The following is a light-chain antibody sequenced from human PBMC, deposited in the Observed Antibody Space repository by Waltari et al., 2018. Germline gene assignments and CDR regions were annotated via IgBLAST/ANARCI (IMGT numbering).Light chain of an antibody. V-gene: IGLV1-47*02. CDR1: SSNIGSNF. CDR2: SNN. CDR3: AAWDDSVGGV. Sequence: QSVLTQPPSASGTPGQRVTISCSGSSSNIGSNFVYWYQQLPGTAPKLLIYSNNQRTAGSPDRVSGSKSGTSASLTISGLRSEDGADYYCAAWDDSVGGVFGGGTKLTVL. J-gene: IGLJ3*02.